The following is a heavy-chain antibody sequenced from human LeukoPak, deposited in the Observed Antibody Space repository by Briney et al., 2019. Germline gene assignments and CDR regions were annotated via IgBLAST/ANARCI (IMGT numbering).Heavy chain of an antibody. D-gene: IGHD3-22*01. V-gene: IGHV4-31*03. J-gene: IGHJ5*02. CDR1: GVSISSGGYY. Sequence: PSETLSLTCTVSGVSISSGGYYWRWVRQHRGKGLEWIVYIYYSGSTYYHPSLKSRVTISVDTSKNQFSLKLSSVTAADTAVYYCARGYYYDSSGYYPSFDPWGQGTLVTVSS. CDR2: IYYSGST. CDR3: ARGYYYDSSGYYPSFDP.